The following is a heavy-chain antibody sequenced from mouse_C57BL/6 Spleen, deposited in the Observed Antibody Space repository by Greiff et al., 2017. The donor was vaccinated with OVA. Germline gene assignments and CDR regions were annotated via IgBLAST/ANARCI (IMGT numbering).Heavy chain of an antibody. CDR1: GYTFTSYW. J-gene: IGHJ2*01. CDR2: INPSNGGT. D-gene: IGHD1-1*01. V-gene: IGHV1-53*01. CDR3: AREGGLRYYFDY. Sequence: QVQLQQSGTELVKPGASVKLSCKASGYTFTSYWMHWVKQRPGQGLEWIGNINPSNGGTNYNEKFKSKATLTVDKSSSTAYMQLSSLTSEDSAVYYCAREGGLRYYFDYWGQGTTLTVSS.